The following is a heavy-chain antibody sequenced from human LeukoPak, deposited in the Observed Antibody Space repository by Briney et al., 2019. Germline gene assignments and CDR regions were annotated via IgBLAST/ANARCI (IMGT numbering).Heavy chain of an antibody. CDR2: MNPNSGNT. CDR1: GYTFTTYD. CDR3: ARALPYDFWSGYTPDY. V-gene: IGHV1-8*01. D-gene: IGHD3-3*01. Sequence: ASVKVSCKASGYTFTTYDINWVRQATGQGLEGMGWMNPNSGNTGYAQKFQGRVTMTRNTSISTAYMELSSLRSEDTAVYYCARALPYDFWSGYTPDYWGQGTLVTVSS. J-gene: IGHJ4*02.